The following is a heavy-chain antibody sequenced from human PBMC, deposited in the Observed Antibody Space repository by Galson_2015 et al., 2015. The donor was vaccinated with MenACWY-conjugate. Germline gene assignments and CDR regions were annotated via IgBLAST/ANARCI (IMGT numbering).Heavy chain of an antibody. CDR3: ARHLQVADAFDI. Sequence: QSGAEVKKPGESLRISCTGSGYSFTSYWISWVRQMPGKGLEWMGWIDPSDSYTNYSPSFQSHVTISADKSISTAYLQWSSLKASDTAMYYCARHLQVADAFDIWGQGTMVTVSS. CDR1: GYSFTSYW. V-gene: IGHV5-10-1*01. CDR2: IDPSDSYT. J-gene: IGHJ3*02.